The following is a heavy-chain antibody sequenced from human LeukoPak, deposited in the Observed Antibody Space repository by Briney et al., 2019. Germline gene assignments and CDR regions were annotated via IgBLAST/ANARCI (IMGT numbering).Heavy chain of an antibody. D-gene: IGHD6-19*01. CDR2: TKEDGSDK. V-gene: IGHV3-7*01. Sequence: GGSLRLSCAASGFTFSNYWMSWVRQAPGKGLERVANTKEDGSDKYYLDSVKGRFTISRDNAKNSLYLQMNSLRAEDTAVYYCAKRGSYSSGWSFDYWGQGTLVTVSS. CDR1: GFTFSNYW. CDR3: AKRGSYSSGWSFDY. J-gene: IGHJ4*02.